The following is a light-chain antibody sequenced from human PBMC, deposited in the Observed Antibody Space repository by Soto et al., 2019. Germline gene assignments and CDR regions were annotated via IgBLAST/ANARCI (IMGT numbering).Light chain of an antibody. CDR2: GAS. V-gene: IGKV3-15*01. CDR3: KQYNNWPRT. J-gene: IGKJ1*01. Sequence: EIVMTQSPATLSLSPGERARLSCMASQSVSSNFAWYQQKPGQAPRLLIYGASTRATGIPARFSGSGSGTEFTLTISSLQSEDFAVYYCKQYNNWPRTFGQGTKVDIK. CDR1: QSVSSN.